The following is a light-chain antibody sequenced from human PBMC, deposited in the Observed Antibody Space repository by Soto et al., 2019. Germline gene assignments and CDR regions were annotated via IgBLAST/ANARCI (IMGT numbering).Light chain of an antibody. Sequence: QSVLTQPASVSGSPGQSITISCTGTSSDVGGYNYVSWYQQHPGKAPKLMIYGVSDRPSWVSNRFSGSKSGNTASLTISGLQADDEADYYCNSYTSSNTRVFGTGTQLTVL. CDR1: SSDVGGYNY. CDR3: NSYTSSNTRV. J-gene: IGLJ1*01. CDR2: GVS. V-gene: IGLV2-14*01.